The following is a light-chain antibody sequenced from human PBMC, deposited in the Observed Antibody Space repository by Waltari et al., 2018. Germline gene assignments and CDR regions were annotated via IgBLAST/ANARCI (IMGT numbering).Light chain of an antibody. V-gene: IGLV3-19*01. Sequence: SSELTQGPDVSVALGQPVKITCPGDSLRTSYASWYQVKPGQAPILVLFGKEKRPSGIPDRISGYSSGTTSSLTITGTQAEDEADYYCHSRKGSDNQVVFGGGTKLTVL. J-gene: IGLJ3*02. CDR2: GKE. CDR1: SLRTSY. CDR3: HSRKGSDNQVV.